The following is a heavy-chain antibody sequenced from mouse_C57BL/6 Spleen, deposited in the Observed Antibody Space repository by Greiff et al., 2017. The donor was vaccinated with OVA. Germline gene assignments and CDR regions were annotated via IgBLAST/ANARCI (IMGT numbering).Heavy chain of an antibody. D-gene: IGHD1-1*01. CDR1: GFNIKDYY. CDR2: IDPEDGDT. CDR3: TLPLTTVEDYYAMDY. Sequence: VQLQQSGAELVRPGASVKLSCTASGFNIKDYYMHWVQQRPEQGLEWIGRIDPEDGDTESAPKFQGKATMTADTSSNTAYLQLSSLTAEDTAVYYCTLPLTTVEDYYAMDYWGQGTSVTVSS. J-gene: IGHJ4*01. V-gene: IGHV14-1*01.